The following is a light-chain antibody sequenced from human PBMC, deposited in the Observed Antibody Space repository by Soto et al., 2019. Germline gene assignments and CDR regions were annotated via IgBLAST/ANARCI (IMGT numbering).Light chain of an antibody. Sequence: QSVLTQPPSVSAAPGQKVTISCSGSSSNIGKNFVSWYRQLPGTAPKLLLYDNEKRPSGIPDRFSGSKSGTSATLGITGLQTGDEADYYCGTWDNSLSALVFGGGTKLTVL. J-gene: IGLJ2*01. V-gene: IGLV1-51*01. CDR2: DNE. CDR3: GTWDNSLSALV. CDR1: SSNIGKNF.